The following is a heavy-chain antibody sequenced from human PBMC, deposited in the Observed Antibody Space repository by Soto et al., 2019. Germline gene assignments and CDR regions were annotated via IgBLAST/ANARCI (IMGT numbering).Heavy chain of an antibody. J-gene: IGHJ6*02. V-gene: IGHV3-53*01. CDR1: GFTVSSKY. CDR3: AREAPMDV. Sequence: PGGSLRLSCAASGFTVSSKYMSWVRQAPGKGLEWVSVLWSAGNTYYADSVRGRFTISRDNPKNTLFLEMSSLTADDTAVYYCAREAPMDVWGQGTTVTVSS. CDR2: LWSAGNT.